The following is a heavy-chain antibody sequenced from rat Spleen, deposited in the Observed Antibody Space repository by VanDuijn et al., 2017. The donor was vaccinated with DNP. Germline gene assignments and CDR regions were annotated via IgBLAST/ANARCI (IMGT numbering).Heavy chain of an antibody. CDR2: ISYSGST. J-gene: IGHJ2*01. Sequence: EVQLQESGPGLVKPSQSLSLTCSVTDYSITSDYWGWIRKFPGNKMEYIGHISYSGSTNYNPSLKSRIPITRDTSKNHFFLHLNSVTTEDTATYYCARWTRYFDYWGQGVMVTVSS. V-gene: IGHV3-1*01. CDR1: DYSITSDY. CDR3: ARWTRYFDY. D-gene: IGHD1-7*01.